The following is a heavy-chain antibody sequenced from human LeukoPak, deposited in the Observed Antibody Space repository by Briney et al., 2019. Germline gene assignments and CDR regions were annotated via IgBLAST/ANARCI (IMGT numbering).Heavy chain of an antibody. J-gene: IGHJ4*02. CDR3: AKGSGGVIVTYYFDY. CDR1: GFTFSSYC. CDR2: ISYDGSNK. Sequence: GGSLRLSCAASGFTFSSYCMHWVRQAPGKGLEWVAVISYDGSNKYYADSVKSRFTISRDNSKNTLYLQMNSLRAEDTAVYYCAKGSGGVIVTYYFDYWGQGTLVTVSS. V-gene: IGHV3-30*18. D-gene: IGHD3-16*02.